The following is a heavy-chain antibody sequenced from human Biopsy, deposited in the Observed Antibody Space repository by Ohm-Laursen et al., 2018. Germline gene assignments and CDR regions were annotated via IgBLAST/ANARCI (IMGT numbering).Heavy chain of an antibody. CDR3: ARGRSHLLPDHDWFDP. Sequence: SLRLSCTASGFTFKNDNMHWVRQAPGKGLEWVSSISRSTSHILYAETLKGRFTSSRDNAKNSVYLQMNGLRVEDTAVYYCARGRSHLLPDHDWFDPWGQGTLVTVSS. CDR1: GFTFKNDN. CDR2: ISRSTSHI. J-gene: IGHJ5*02. V-gene: IGHV3-21*06. D-gene: IGHD1-14*01.